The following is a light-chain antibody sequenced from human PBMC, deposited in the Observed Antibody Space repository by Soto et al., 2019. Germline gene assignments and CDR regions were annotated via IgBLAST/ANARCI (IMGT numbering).Light chain of an antibody. CDR2: NVY. CDR3: STYAVSRTYV. CDR1: RSDVGAYNF. J-gene: IGLJ1*01. Sequence: SVLTQPASVSGSTGQSITISCTGTRSDVGAYNFVSWHQQHPGKAPKLMIYNVYDRPSGISYRFSGSKSGNTASLTISGLQGEDEADYYCSTYAVSRTYVFGTGTKGTVL. V-gene: IGLV2-14*03.